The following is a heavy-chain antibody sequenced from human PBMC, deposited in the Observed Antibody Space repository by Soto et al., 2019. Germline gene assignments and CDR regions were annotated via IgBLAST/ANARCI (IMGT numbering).Heavy chain of an antibody. Sequence: GASVKVSSKASGGTFSSYAISGVRQAPGQGLEWMGWISAYNGNTNYAQKLQGRVTMTTDTSTSAAYMELRSLRSDDTAVYYCARGGSNYPYWGQGTLVTVSS. J-gene: IGHJ4*02. D-gene: IGHD4-4*01. CDR3: ARGGSNYPY. V-gene: IGHV1-18*01. CDR2: ISAYNGNT. CDR1: GGTFSSYA.